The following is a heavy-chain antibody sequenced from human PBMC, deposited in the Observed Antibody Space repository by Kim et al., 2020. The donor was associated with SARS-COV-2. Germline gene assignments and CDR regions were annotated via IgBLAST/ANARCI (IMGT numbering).Heavy chain of an antibody. CDR3: ANGVALRYYGLDV. V-gene: IGHV1-2*06. CDR2: IGPNSGGT. CDR1: GYTFTGYY. J-gene: IGHJ6*02. Sequence: ASVKVSCKASGYTFTGYYMHWVRQAPGQGLEWMGRIGPNSGGTNYAQKFQGRVTMTGDTSISAAYMELSRLRSDDTAVYYCANGVALRYYGLDVWGQGTTVTVSS. D-gene: IGHD3-3*01.